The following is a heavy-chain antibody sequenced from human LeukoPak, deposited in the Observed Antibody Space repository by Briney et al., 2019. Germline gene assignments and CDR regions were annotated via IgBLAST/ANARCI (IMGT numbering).Heavy chain of an antibody. D-gene: IGHD2-15*01. Sequence: GGSLRLSCAASGFTFSGSAMHWVRQAHGKGLEWLGRIRSRANSYTTVYAAPVQGRFIISRDDSMNMAYLQMNSLRVEDTAVYYCTRHSDKYCSGAGCFHYNFYGLDVWGQGATVTVSS. CDR2: IRSRANSYTT. CDR1: GFTFSGSA. J-gene: IGHJ6*02. V-gene: IGHV3-73*01. CDR3: TRHSDKYCSGAGCFHYNFYGLDV.